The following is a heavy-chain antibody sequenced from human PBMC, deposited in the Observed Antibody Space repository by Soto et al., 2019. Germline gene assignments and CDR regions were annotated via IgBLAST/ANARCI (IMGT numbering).Heavy chain of an antibody. V-gene: IGHV3-48*03. J-gene: IGHJ4*02. CDR2: ISVSGNII. CDR3: VRETMRASAAASLDY. CDR1: GFTFSTYE. Sequence: VGSLRLSCAASGFTFSTYEFNWVRQAPGRGLEWISYISVSGNIIKYAESVKGRFTISRDNAENPLHLHMSNLRVDDTALYFCVRETMRASAAASLDYWGQGTQVTVSS.